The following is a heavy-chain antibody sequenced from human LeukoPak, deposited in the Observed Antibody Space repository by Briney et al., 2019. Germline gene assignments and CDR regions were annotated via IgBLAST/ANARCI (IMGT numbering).Heavy chain of an antibody. CDR1: GFTFNNHW. J-gene: IGHJ4*02. CDR2: INRDGSTT. CDR3: ARGTQYSRGY. Sequence: PGGSLRLACVASGFTFNNHWIHWVRQAPGKGLVWVSHINRDGSTTGYADSVKGRFTISRDNTKNSLYLQMNSLRAEDTAVYYCARGTQYSRGYWGQGTLVTVSS. D-gene: IGHD6-6*01. V-gene: IGHV3-74*01.